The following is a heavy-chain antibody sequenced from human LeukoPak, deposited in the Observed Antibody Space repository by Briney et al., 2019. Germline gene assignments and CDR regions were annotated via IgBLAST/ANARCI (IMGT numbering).Heavy chain of an antibody. CDR2: ISYDGSNR. V-gene: IGHV3-30*04. CDR1: GFTFSSYA. Sequence: GGSLRLSCAASGFTFSSYAMHWVRQAPGKGLEWVAVISYDGSNRYYADSVKGRFTISRDNSKNTLYLQMNSLRAEDTAVYYCARDPPDYWGQGTLVTVSS. CDR3: ARDPPDY. J-gene: IGHJ4*02.